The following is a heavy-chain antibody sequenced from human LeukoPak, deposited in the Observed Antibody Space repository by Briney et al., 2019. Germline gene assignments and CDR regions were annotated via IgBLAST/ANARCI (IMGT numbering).Heavy chain of an antibody. CDR2: INHSGST. CDR1: GGSFSGYY. Sequence: KPSETLSLTCAVYGGSFSGYYWSWIRQPPGKGLEWIGEINHSGSTNYNPSLKSRVTISVDTSKNQFSLKLSSVTAADTAVYYCARFPMVRGVIIWTNWFDPWGQGTLVTVSS. CDR3: ARFPMVRGVIIWTNWFDP. V-gene: IGHV4-34*01. D-gene: IGHD3-10*01. J-gene: IGHJ5*02.